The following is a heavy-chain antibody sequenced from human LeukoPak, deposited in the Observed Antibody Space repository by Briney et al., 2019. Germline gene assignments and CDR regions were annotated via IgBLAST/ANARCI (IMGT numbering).Heavy chain of an antibody. D-gene: IGHD3-22*01. CDR1: GDSVSSSDYQ. CDR3: AGGNRGRYFDSSGPLKF. J-gene: IGHJ4*02. V-gene: IGHV4-39*01. Sequence: SETLSLTCNVSGDSVSSSDYQWGWIRQAPGKGLEWIGSLYYSGNTDYNPSLKSRVSISGDMSSNQFSLKLRSVIAIDTAIYYCAGGNRGRYFDSSGPLKFWGQGVVVTVSS. CDR2: LYYSGNT.